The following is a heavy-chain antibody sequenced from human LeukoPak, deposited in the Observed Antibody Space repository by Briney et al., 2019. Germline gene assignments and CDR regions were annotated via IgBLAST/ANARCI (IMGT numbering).Heavy chain of an antibody. V-gene: IGHV3-30*18. D-gene: IGHD2-21*01. CDR2: ISYDGSNE. Sequence: GGSLSLSCAASGFTFSTYGMNWVRQAPGKGLEWVAVISYDGSNEYYADSVKGRFTISRDNSKNTLYLQMSSLRAEDTAVYYCAKEFNRGLPDYWGQGTLVTVPS. CDR3: AKEFNRGLPDY. J-gene: IGHJ4*02. CDR1: GFTFSTYG.